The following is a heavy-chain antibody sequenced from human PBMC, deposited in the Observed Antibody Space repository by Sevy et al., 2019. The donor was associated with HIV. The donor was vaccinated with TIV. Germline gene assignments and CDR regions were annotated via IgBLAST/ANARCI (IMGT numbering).Heavy chain of an antibody. CDR1: GGTFSSYA. J-gene: IGHJ4*02. V-gene: IGHV1-24*01. CDR3: AVTKDYFDSSGSPFDY. D-gene: IGHD3-22*01. Sequence: ASVKVSCKASGGTFSSYAISWVRQAPAKGLEWMGSFDPEDGETIYAQNFQGRITMTEDTSTDTAYMELSSLRSEDTAVFYCAVTKDYFDSSGSPFDYWGQGTLVTVSS. CDR2: FDPEDGET.